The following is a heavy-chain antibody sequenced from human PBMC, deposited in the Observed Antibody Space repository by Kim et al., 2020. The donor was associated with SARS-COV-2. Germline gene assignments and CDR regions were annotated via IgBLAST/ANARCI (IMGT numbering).Heavy chain of an antibody. CDR3: ASRGLYIRPFILYNY. D-gene: IGHD2-2*02. CDR1: GFTFSIYY. J-gene: IGHJ4*01. V-gene: IGHV3-53*01. CDR2: IYSSGST. Sequence: GGSLRLSCTASGFTFSIYYMSWVRQAPGKGLEWVSFIYSSGSTYYAEYVMDGFTIFRDNTKNNLYLQMNSMSAEDTAVYYCASRGLYIRPFILYNYCG.